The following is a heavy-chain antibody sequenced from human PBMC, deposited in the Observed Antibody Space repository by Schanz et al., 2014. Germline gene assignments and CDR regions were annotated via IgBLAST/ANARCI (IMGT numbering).Heavy chain of an antibody. CDR1: GFTFTTYA. D-gene: IGHD3-9*01. V-gene: IGHV3-48*01. CDR3: AKHVRSLTGNDY. J-gene: IGHJ4*02. CDR2: ISSSSGTI. Sequence: DVQLLESGGGLVQPGESLRLSCAASGFTFTTYAMTWVRQAPEKGLEWVSYISSSSGTIYYADSVKGRFTISRDNAKNLLYLQMNGLRAEDTAVYFCAKHVRSLTGNDYWGQGTLVTVSS.